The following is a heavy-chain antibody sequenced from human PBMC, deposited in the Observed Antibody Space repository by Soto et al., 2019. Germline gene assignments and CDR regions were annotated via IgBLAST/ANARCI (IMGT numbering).Heavy chain of an antibody. D-gene: IGHD3-3*01. CDR1: GGSISSYY. J-gene: IGHJ6*02. V-gene: IGHV4-59*01. Sequence: PSETLSLTCTVSGGSISSYYWSWIRQPPGKGLEWIGYIYYSGSTNYNPSLKSRVTISVDTSKNQFSLKLSSVTAADTAVYYCARVPYYDFWSGEYYGMDVWGQGTTVTV. CDR2: IYYSGST. CDR3: ARVPYYDFWSGEYYGMDV.